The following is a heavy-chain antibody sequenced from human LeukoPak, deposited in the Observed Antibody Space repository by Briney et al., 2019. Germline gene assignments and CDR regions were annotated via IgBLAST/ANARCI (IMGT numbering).Heavy chain of an antibody. J-gene: IGHJ4*02. Sequence: GGSLRLSCAATGFTFSDYYMSWIHQAPGKGLEWVAFIRYDGSNKYYADSVKGRFTISRDNSKNTLYLQMKSLRPEDTAVYYCAKDSKRWKTYYYEAGSYYFDYWGQGTRVTVSS. V-gene: IGHV3-30*02. CDR3: AKDSKRWKTYYYEAGSYYFDY. CDR2: IRYDGSNK. D-gene: IGHD3-10*01. CDR1: GFTFSDYY.